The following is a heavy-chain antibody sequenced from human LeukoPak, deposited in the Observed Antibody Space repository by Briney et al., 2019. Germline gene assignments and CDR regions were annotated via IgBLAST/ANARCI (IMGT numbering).Heavy chain of an antibody. CDR3: ARERYDEVGATPFDY. Sequence: PSETLSLTCTVSGGSISSYYWSWIRQPAGKGLEWIGRIYTSGSTNYNPSLKSRVTMSVDTSKNQFSLKLSPVTAADTAVYYCARERYDEVGATPFDYWGQGTLVTVSS. J-gene: IGHJ4*02. V-gene: IGHV4-4*07. D-gene: IGHD1-26*01. CDR1: GGSISSYY. CDR2: IYTSGST.